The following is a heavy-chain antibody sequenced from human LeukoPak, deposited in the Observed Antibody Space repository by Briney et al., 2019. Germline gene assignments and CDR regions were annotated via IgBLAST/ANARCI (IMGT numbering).Heavy chain of an antibody. CDR1: GYSISSGYY. Sequence: PSETLSLTCTVSGYSISSGYYWGWIRQPPGKGLEWIGDIHHSGTTHYNPSLKSRVTISVDTSKNQFSLKLSSVTAADTAVYYCARVAYYDSSGYSYNFDYWGQGTLVTVSS. V-gene: IGHV4-38-2*02. D-gene: IGHD3-22*01. J-gene: IGHJ4*02. CDR3: ARVAYYDSSGYSYNFDY. CDR2: IHHSGTT.